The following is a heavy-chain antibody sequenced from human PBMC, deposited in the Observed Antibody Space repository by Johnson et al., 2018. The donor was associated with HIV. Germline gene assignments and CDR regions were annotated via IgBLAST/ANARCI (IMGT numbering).Heavy chain of an antibody. CDR1: GFTFSSYA. CDR3: ARDSRISLIVVVSRGGFDI. V-gene: IGHV3-30*04. Sequence: QVPLVESGGGVVQPGRSLRLSCAASGFTFSSYAMHWVRQAPGKGLEWVAVISYDGSNKYYADSVKGRFTISRDNSKNTLYLQMNSLRAEDTAVYYCARDSRISLIVVVSRGGFDIWGQGTMVTVSS. D-gene: IGHD3-22*01. CDR2: ISYDGSNK. J-gene: IGHJ3*02.